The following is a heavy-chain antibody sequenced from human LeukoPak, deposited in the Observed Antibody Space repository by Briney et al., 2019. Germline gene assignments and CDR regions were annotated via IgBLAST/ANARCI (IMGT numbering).Heavy chain of an antibody. CDR1: GFTFSTYW. Sequence: GGSLRLSCGASGFTFSTYWMHWVRQAPGKGLVWVSRIDVDGSTTGYADPVKRRFTISRDNAKNTLYLQMNSLRAEDTAVYYCVRGYTYGLDNWGQGTLVTVSS. CDR2: IDVDGSTT. J-gene: IGHJ4*02. D-gene: IGHD5-18*01. V-gene: IGHV3-74*01. CDR3: VRGYTYGLDN.